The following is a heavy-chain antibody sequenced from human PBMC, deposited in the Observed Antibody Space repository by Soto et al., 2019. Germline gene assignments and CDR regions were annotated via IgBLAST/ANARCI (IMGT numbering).Heavy chain of an antibody. J-gene: IGHJ4*02. CDR3: AIQATGWYAPFDH. D-gene: IGHD6-19*01. Sequence: GGSLRLSCAASGFTFSSHAISWVRQAPGKGLEWVSVVGGSTSGRNTYYADSVKGRFTISRDNSKNTVYLQMNSLRDEDTAMYYCAIQATGWYAPFDHWGQGTLVTVSS. CDR1: GFTFSSHA. V-gene: IGHV3-23*01. CDR2: VGGSTSGRNT.